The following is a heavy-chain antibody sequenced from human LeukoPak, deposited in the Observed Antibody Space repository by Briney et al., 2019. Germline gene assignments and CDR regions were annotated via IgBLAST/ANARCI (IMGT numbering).Heavy chain of an antibody. Sequence: PSETLSLTCTVSGGSVSSGSYYWSWIRQPPGKGLEWIGYIYYSGSTNYNPSLKSRVTISVDTSKNQFSLKLSSVTAADTAVYYCAREFAGYCSGGSCYYFDYWGQGTLVTVSS. CDR1: GGSVSSGSYY. CDR3: AREFAGYCSGGSCYYFDY. J-gene: IGHJ4*02. D-gene: IGHD2-15*01. V-gene: IGHV4-61*01. CDR2: IYYSGST.